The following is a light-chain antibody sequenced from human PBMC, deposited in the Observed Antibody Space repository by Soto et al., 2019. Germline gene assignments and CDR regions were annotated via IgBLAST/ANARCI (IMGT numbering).Light chain of an antibody. CDR3: CSSTISDTLV. CDR2: EVR. CDR1: TNDIGGYNY. Sequence: QSALTQPASVSGSPGQSITISCSGTTNDIGGYNYVSWYQHHPGKVPKVIIYEVRNRPSGVSNRCPGSKSSNTSSLTLSGIQAEDEADYYCCSSTISDTLVFGGWTMVAVL. V-gene: IGLV2-14*01. J-gene: IGLJ3*02.